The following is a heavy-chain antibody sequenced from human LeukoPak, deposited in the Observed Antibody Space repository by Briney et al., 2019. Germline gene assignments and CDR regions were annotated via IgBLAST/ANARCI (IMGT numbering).Heavy chain of an antibody. D-gene: IGHD3-10*01. CDR3: AKDRITMVRGVGDY. CDR1: GFTLSIYA. Sequence: GGSLRLSCAASGFTLSIYAMSWVRQAPGKGLEWVSATSSSDAGTYYADSVKGRFTISRDNSRNTLYLQMNSLRAEDTAVYYCAKDRITMVRGVGDYWGQGTLVTVSS. CDR2: TSSSDAGT. V-gene: IGHV3-23*01. J-gene: IGHJ4*02.